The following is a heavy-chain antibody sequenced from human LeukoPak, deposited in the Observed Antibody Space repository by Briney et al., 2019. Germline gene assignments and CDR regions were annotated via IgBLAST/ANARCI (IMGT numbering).Heavy chain of an antibody. D-gene: IGHD6-13*01. Sequence: SVKVSCKASGGTFSSYAISWVRQAPGQGLEWMGGIIPIFGTANYAQKFQGRVTITADESTSTAYMELSSLRSEDTAVYYCAYAAAIRRYYYYMDVWGKGTTVTVSS. J-gene: IGHJ6*03. CDR1: GGTFSSYA. V-gene: IGHV1-69*13. CDR3: AYAAAIRRYYYYMDV. CDR2: IIPIFGTA.